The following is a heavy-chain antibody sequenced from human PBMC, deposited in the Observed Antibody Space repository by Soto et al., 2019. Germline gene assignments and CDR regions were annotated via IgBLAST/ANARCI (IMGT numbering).Heavy chain of an antibody. J-gene: IGHJ5*02. CDR3: ARDRSDYYDSSEFDP. D-gene: IGHD3-22*01. CDR2: IYTSGST. CDR1: GGSISSYY. Sequence: SETLSLTCSVSGGSISSYYWSWIRQPAGNGLEWIGRIYTSGSTNYNPSLKSRVTMSVDTTKNQFSLKLSSVTAADTAVYYCARDRSDYYDSSEFDPWGQGTLVTVS. V-gene: IGHV4-4*07.